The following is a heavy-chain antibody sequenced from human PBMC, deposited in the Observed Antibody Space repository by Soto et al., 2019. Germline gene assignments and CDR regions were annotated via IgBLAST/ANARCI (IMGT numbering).Heavy chain of an antibody. Sequence: KPSETLSLTCTVSGGSISSGGYYWSWIRQHPGKGLEWIGYIYYSGSTYYNPSLKSRVTISVDTSKNQFSLKLSSVTAADTAVYYCARVTGSGSYRGAFDIWGQGTMVTVSS. CDR1: GGSISSGGYY. CDR3: ARVTGSGSYRGAFDI. D-gene: IGHD3-10*01. V-gene: IGHV4-31*03. J-gene: IGHJ3*02. CDR2: IYYSGST.